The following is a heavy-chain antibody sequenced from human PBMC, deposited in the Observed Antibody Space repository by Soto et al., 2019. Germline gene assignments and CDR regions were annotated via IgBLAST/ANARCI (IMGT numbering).Heavy chain of an antibody. V-gene: IGHV3-53*01. D-gene: IGHD2-21*02. J-gene: IGHJ4*02. Sequence: VGTLRLSCAASGFNVNSDYMNWVRQTPGKGLEWVASIYSGETTYYADSVRGRFTISSDKSKNTLYFQLSSLRIEDTAVYYCTRDGRGLGRLSLFEYWGQGVLVTVSS. CDR3: TRDGRGLGRLSLFEY. CDR2: IYSGETT. CDR1: GFNVNSDY.